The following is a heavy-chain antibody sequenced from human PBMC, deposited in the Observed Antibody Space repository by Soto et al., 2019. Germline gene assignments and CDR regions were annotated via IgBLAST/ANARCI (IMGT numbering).Heavy chain of an antibody. CDR1: GYSFASHW. CDR3: ARYSGSYWHYLDF. V-gene: IGHV5-51*01. Sequence: GESLKISLKGSGYSFASHWVAWVRQMPEKGLEWIGTIYPGDSDTKYSSAFRGHVTISADTSVSTAYLQWISLEATDSAIYYCARYSGSYWHYLDFWGQGTLVTVSS. D-gene: IGHD1-26*01. CDR2: IYPGDSDT. J-gene: IGHJ4*02.